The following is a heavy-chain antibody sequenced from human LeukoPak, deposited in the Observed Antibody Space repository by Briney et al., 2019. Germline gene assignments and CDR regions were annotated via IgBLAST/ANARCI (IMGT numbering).Heavy chain of an antibody. CDR1: GFTFSSYG. J-gene: IGHJ6*03. V-gene: IGHV3-30*02. Sequence: GGSLRLSCAASGFTFSSYGMHWVRQAPGKGLEWVAVIWYDGSNKYYADSVKGRFTISRDNSKNTLYLQMNSLRAEDTAVYYCAKIPGLARRDYYYYYYYMDVWGKGTTVTVSS. CDR3: AKIPGLARRDYYYYYYYMDV. CDR2: IWYDGSNK. D-gene: IGHD6-6*01.